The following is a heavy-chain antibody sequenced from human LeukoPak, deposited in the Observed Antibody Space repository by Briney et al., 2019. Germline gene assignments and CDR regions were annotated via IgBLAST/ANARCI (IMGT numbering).Heavy chain of an antibody. CDR1: GFTFSSYS. D-gene: IGHD4-17*01. CDR2: ISSSSSYT. Sequence: NPGGSLRLSCAASGFTFSSYSMNWVRRAPGKGLEWVSSISSSSSYTYYADSVKGRFTISRDNSKNTLYLQMNSLRAEDTAVYYCARDPSTRVTTSYFDYWGQGTLVTVSS. V-gene: IGHV3-21*01. CDR3: ARDPSTRVTTSYFDY. J-gene: IGHJ4*02.